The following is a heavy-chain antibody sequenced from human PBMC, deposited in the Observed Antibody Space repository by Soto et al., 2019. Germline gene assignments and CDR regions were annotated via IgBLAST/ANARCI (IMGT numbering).Heavy chain of an antibody. D-gene: IGHD3-22*01. J-gene: IGHJ5*02. CDR1: GGSISSSSYY. CDR2: IYYSGST. V-gene: IGHV4-39*01. CDR3: ASFSGGYYYDLWFDP. Sequence: SETLSLTCTVSGGSISSSSYYWGWIRQPPGKGLEWIGSIYYSGSTYYNPSLKSRVTISVDTSKNQFSLKLSSVTAADTAVYYCASFSGGYYYDLWFDPWGQGTLVTVSS.